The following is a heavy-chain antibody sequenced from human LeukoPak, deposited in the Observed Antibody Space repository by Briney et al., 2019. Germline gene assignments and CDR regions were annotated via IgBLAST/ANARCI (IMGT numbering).Heavy chain of an antibody. J-gene: IGHJ5*02. CDR1: GFTFSSYS. V-gene: IGHV3-21*01. CDR2: ISSSSSYI. CDR3: AREGIVVVVAATHNWFDP. Sequence: GGSLRLSCAASGFTFSSYSMNWVRQAPGKGLEWVSSISSSSSYIYYADSVKGRFTISRDNAKNSLYLQMNSLRAEDTAVYYCAREGIVVVVAATHNWFDPWGQGTLVTVSS. D-gene: IGHD2-15*01.